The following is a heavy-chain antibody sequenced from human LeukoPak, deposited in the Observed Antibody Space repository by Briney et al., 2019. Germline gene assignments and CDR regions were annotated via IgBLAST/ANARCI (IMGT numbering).Heavy chain of an antibody. CDR1: GYTFTSYA. CDR2: INAGNGNT. Sequence: ASVKVSCTASGYTFTSYAMHWVRQAPGQRLERMGWINAGNGNTKYSQKFQGRVTITRDTSASTAYMELSSLRSEDTAVYYCARVRIAAAGTLGYWGQGTLVTVSS. D-gene: IGHD6-13*01. V-gene: IGHV1-3*01. CDR3: ARVRIAAAGTLGY. J-gene: IGHJ4*02.